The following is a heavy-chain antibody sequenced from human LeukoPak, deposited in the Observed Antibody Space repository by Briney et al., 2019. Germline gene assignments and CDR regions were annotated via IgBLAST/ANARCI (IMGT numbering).Heavy chain of an antibody. CDR3: ARAYYYASSAFDI. V-gene: IGHV4-39*01. CDR1: GGSISSNTYY. D-gene: IGHD3-22*01. CDR2: IYYGGST. Sequence: SETLSLTRTVSGGSISSNTYYWDWIRQPPGKGLECIGSIYYGGSTYYNPSLKSRVIISVDTSKNQFSLKLSSVTAADTAVYYCARAYYYASSAFDIWGQGTMVTVSS. J-gene: IGHJ3*02.